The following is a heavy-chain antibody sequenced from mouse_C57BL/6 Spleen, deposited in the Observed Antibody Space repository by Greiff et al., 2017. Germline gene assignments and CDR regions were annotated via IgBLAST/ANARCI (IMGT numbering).Heavy chain of an antibody. J-gene: IGHJ4*01. CDR3: ARHGYYAMDY. CDR1: GFTFSDYG. Sequence: EVKLVASGGGLVKPGGSLKLSCAASGFTFSDYGMHWVRQAPEKGLEWVAYISSGSSTIYYADTVKGRFTISRDNAKNTLFLQMTSLRSEDTAMYYCARHGYYAMDYWGQGTSVTVSS. V-gene: IGHV5-17*01. CDR2: ISSGSSTI.